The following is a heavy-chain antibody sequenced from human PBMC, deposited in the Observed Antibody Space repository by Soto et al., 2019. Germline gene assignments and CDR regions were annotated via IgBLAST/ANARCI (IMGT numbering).Heavy chain of an antibody. V-gene: IGHV1-18*01. CDR1: GYTFTSYG. Sequence: QVQLVQPGAEVKKPGASVKVSCKASGYTFTSYGISWVRQAPGQGLEWMGWISAYNGNTNYAQKLQGRVTMTTDTSTSTAYMELRSLRSDDTAVYYCARVLGTMMKVDSGWFDPWGHGTLVTVSS. CDR2: ISAYNGNT. D-gene: IGHD3-22*01. J-gene: IGHJ5*02. CDR3: ARVLGTMMKVDSGWFDP.